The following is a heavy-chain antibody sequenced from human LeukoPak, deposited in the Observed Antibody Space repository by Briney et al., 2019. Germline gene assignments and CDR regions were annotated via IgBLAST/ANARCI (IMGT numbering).Heavy chain of an antibody. CDR1: GGSISSYY. D-gene: IGHD2-21*02. V-gene: IGHV4-59*01. CDR2: IYYSGST. CDR3: ARCDWPSSGMDV. Sequence: NTSETLSLTCTVSGGSISSYYWSWIRQPPGKGLEWIGYIYYSGSTNYNPSLKSRVTISVDTSKNQFSLKLSSVTAADTAVYHCARCDWPSSGMDVWGQGTTVTVSS. J-gene: IGHJ6*02.